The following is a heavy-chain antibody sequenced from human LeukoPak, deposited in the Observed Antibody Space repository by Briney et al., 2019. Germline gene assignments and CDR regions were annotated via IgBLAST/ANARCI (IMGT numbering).Heavy chain of an antibody. D-gene: IGHD6-19*01. J-gene: IGHJ4*02. CDR3: ARVSGLSIAVAGDDY. Sequence: SETLSLTCTVSGGSISSSSYYWGWIRQPPGKGLEWIGSIYYSGSTYYNPSLKSRVTISVDTSKNRFSLKLSSVTAADTAVYYCARVSGLSIAVAGDDYWGQGTLVTVSS. V-gene: IGHV4-39*07. CDR1: GGSISSSSYY. CDR2: IYYSGST.